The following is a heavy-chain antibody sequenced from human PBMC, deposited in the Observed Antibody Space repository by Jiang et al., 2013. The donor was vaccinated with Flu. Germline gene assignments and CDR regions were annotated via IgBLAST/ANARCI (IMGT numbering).Heavy chain of an antibody. CDR2: IYYSGST. J-gene: IGHJ4*02. CDR3: ARVEDYYDSSGYYR. D-gene: IGHD3-22*01. Sequence: SLTCTVSGGSISSYYWSWIRQPPGKGLEWIGYIYYSGSTNYNPSLKSRVTISVDTSKNQFSLKLSSVTAADTAVYYCARVEDYYDSSGYYRWGQGTLVTVSS. V-gene: IGHV4-59*01. CDR1: GGSISSYY.